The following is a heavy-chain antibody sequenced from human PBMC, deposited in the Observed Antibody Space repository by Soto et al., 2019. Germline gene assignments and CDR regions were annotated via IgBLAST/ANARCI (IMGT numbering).Heavy chain of an antibody. CDR2: IDPSDSYT. CDR1: GYSFTSYW. Sequence: GESLKISCKGSGYSFTSYWISWVRQMPGKGLEWMGRIDPSDSYTNYSPSFQGHVTISADKSISTAYLQWSSLKASDTAMYYCARVGGYYDTWYYGIDVWGQGTTVTVSS. V-gene: IGHV5-10-1*01. J-gene: IGHJ6*02. D-gene: IGHD3-16*01. CDR3: ARVGGYYDTWYYGIDV.